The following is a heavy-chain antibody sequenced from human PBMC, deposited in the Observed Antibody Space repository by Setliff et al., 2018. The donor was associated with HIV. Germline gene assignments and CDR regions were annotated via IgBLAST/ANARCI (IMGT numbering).Heavy chain of an antibody. V-gene: IGHV1-2*02. J-gene: IGHJ6*02. CDR1: GYTFTGYY. D-gene: IGHD2-2*01. CDR3: ARDHCSSSGCYEYSYSGMDV. Sequence: RASVKVSCKASGYTFTGYYMHWVRQAPGQGLEWMGWINPNSGGTTYAQKFQGRVTMTRDTSISTAYMEVSRLRSDDTAVYYCARDHCSSSGCYEYSYSGMDVWGQGTTVTVSS. CDR2: INPNSGGT.